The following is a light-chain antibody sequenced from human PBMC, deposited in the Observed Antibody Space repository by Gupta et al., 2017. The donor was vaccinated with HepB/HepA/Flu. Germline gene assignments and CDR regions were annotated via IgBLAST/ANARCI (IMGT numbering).Light chain of an antibody. CDR3: QVWDTSSDHVV. CDR1: NIGSKS. V-gene: IGLV3-21*03. Sequence: SYVLTQPPSVSVAPGKTARITRGGNNIGSKSVHWYQQKPGQAPVLVVYDDSDRPSGIPERCSGSNSGNTATLTISRVEVGDEADYYCQVWDTSSDHVVFGGGTKLTVL. CDR2: DDS. J-gene: IGLJ2*01.